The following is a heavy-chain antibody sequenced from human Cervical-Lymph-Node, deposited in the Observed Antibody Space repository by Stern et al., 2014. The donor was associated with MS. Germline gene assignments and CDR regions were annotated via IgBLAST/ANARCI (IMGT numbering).Heavy chain of an antibody. V-gene: IGHV4-59*01. D-gene: IGHD6-6*01. CDR3: AAMAYSSSSLWFDP. CDR1: GSFMSNYY. Sequence: QVQLQESGPGLVKPSETLSLTCSVSGSFMSNYYWTWIRQPPGKGLELIGYIFHSGTTNYHPSLKRRVDMSLDTSMNHFSLRLKYVTAEDTAVYYCAAMAYSSSSLWFDPWGQGTLVTVSS. CDR2: IFHSGTT. J-gene: IGHJ5*02.